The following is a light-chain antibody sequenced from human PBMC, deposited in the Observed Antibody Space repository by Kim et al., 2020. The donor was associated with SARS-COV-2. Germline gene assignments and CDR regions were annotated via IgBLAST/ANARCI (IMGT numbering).Light chain of an antibody. CDR1: SSNIGSNS. J-gene: IGLJ3*02. CDR3: AAWDDILNGWV. Sequence: GQTVTISCSGSSSNIGSNSVNWYQQIPRTAPKRLSYGSNQRPSGVPDRFSGSKSDTSASLAIHGLQSEDEADYHCAAWDDILNGWVFGGGTQLTVL. CDR2: GSN. V-gene: IGLV1-44*01.